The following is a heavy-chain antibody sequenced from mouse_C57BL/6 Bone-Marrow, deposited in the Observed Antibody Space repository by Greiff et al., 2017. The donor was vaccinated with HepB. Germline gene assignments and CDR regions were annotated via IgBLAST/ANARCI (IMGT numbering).Heavy chain of an antibody. D-gene: IGHD1-1*01. CDR1: GFNIKDYY. CDR3: ARFPTVVARAYAMDY. Sequence: EVKLVESGAELVKPGASVKLSCTASGFNIKDYYMHWVKQRTEQGLEWIGRIDPEDGETKYAPKFQGKATITADTSSNTAYLQLSSLTSEDTAVYYCARFPTVVARAYAMDYWGQGTSVTVSS. V-gene: IGHV14-2*01. CDR2: IDPEDGET. J-gene: IGHJ4*01.